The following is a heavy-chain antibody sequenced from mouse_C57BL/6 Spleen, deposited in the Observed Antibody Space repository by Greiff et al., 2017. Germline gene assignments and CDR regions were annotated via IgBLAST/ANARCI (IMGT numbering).Heavy chain of an antibody. J-gene: IGHJ2*01. CDR1: GYTFTSYW. V-gene: IGHV1-52*01. CDR3: ARNDDGYDFDY. CDR2: IDPSGSET. D-gene: IGHD2-3*01. Sequence: QVQLQQPGAELVRPGSSVKLSCKASGYTFTSYWMHWVKQRPIQGLEWIGNIDPSGSETHYNQKFKGKATLTVDKSSSTAYMQLSSLTSEDSAVYCCARNDDGYDFDYWGQGTTLTVSS.